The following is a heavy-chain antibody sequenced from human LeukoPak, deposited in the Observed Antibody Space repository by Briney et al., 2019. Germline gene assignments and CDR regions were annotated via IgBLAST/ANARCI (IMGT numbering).Heavy chain of an antibody. CDR2: IYYSGST. J-gene: IGHJ4*02. CDR3: ARGPPRRTDY. Sequence: SETLSLTCTVSGGSISSGGYSWSWIRQHPGKGLEWIGYIYYSGSTYYNPSPKSRVTISVDTSKNQFSLKLSSVTAADTAVYHCARGPPRRTDYWGQGTLVTVSS. CDR1: GGSISSGGYS. V-gene: IGHV4-31*03.